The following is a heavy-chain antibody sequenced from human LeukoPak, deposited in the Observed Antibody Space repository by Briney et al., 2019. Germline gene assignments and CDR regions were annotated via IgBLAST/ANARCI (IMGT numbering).Heavy chain of an antibody. V-gene: IGHV4-59*12. CDR1: GASISSYW. CDR3: ARDKEYCGGDCSYWYFDL. Sequence: SETLSLTCSVSGASISSYWWNWIRQPPGKGLEWIANIFYRGSTNYNPSLKSRVTMSVDTSMNQFSLKLSSVTAADTAVYYCARDKEYCGGDCSYWYFDLWGRGTAVTVSS. CDR2: IFYRGST. J-gene: IGHJ2*01. D-gene: IGHD2-21*02.